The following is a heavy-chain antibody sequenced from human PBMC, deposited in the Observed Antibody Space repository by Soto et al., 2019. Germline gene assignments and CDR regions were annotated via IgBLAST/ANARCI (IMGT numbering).Heavy chain of an antibody. V-gene: IGHV4-59*01. CDR2: IYYTGST. Sequence: QVQLQESGPGLVKPSETLSLTCTVSGGSITDYYWSWVRQPPGKGLEWIGYIYYTGSTNFNPSLKSRLTISVDTSKNQFSLTLSSVTAADTAVYFCARISEIYYYDRRSFYFFDYWGHGSLVTVSS. J-gene: IGHJ4*01. D-gene: IGHD3-22*01. CDR1: GGSITDYY. CDR3: ARISEIYYYDRRSFYFFDY.